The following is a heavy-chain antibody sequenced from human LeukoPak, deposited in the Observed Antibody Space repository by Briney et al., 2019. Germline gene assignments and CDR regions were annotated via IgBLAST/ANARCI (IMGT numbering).Heavy chain of an antibody. J-gene: IGHJ4*02. D-gene: IGHD2-2*01. Sequence: ASVKVSCKASGYTFTSYGISWVRQAPGQGLEWMGWISAYNGNTNYAQKLQGRVTMTTDTSTSTAYMELRSLRSDDTAVYYCARDVEYCSSTSCPRIDYWGQGTLVTVSS. CDR3: ARDVEYCSSTSCPRIDY. CDR1: GYTFTSYG. CDR2: ISAYNGNT. V-gene: IGHV1-18*01.